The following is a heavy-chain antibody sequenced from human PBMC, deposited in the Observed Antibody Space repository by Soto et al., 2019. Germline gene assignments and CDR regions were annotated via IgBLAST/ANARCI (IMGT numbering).Heavy chain of an antibody. CDR1: GFTFISYA. CDR2: ISGSGGST. Sequence: GGSLRLSCAASGFTFISYAMSWVRPAPGKGLEWVSAISGSGGSTYYADSVKGRFTISRDNSKNTLYLQMNSLRAEDTAVYYCAKDQPEFYDFWSALYRWDYWGQGTLVTVSS. CDR3: AKDQPEFYDFWSALYRWDY. J-gene: IGHJ4*02. V-gene: IGHV3-23*01. D-gene: IGHD3-3*01.